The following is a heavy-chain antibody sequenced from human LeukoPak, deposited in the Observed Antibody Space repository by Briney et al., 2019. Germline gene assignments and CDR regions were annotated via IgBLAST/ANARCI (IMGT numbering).Heavy chain of an antibody. J-gene: IGHJ4*02. V-gene: IGHV3-30*03. CDR2: ISYDGSNK. D-gene: IGHD3-10*01. CDR1: GFTFSSYG. Sequence: QSGGSLRLSCAASGFTFSSYGMHWVRQAPGKGLEWVAVISYDGSNKYYADSVKGRFTISRDNSKNTLYLQMNSLRAEDTAVYYCASLLWFGDPTPYYFDYWGQGTLVTVSS. CDR3: ASLLWFGDPTPYYFDY.